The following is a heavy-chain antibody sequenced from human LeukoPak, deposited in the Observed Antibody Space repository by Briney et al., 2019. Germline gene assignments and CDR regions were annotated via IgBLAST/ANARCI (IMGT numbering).Heavy chain of an antibody. V-gene: IGHV4-59*12. CDR1: GGSISNYY. CDR2: IFYTGTT. D-gene: IGHD3-3*01. J-gene: IGHJ5*02. Sequence: PSETLSLTCTVSGGSISNYYWSWIRQPPGKGLEWIGYIFYTGTTNYNFSLKSRLTISVDTSTNQFSLQLNSVTPEDTAVYYCAREVGVVPRGWFDPWGQGTLVTVSS. CDR3: AREVGVVPRGWFDP.